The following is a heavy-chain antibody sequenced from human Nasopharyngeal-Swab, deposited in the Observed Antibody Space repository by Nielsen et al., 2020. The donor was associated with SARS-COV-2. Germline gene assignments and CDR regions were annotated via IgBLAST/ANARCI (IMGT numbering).Heavy chain of an antibody. CDR2: ISSTGDYI. J-gene: IGHJ4*02. V-gene: IGHV3-21*01. CDR3: VRDTPAMFAY. Sequence: WIRQPPGQGLEWVSGISSTGDYIHYAASVEGRFTISRDNAKTSLYLQMNSLRAEDSAVYYCVRDTPAMFAYWGQGTLVTVSS.